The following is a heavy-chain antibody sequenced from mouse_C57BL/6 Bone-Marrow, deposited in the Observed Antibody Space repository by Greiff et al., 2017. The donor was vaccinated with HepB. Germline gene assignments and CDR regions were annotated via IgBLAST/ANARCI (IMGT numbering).Heavy chain of an antibody. V-gene: IGHV5-16*01. D-gene: IGHD1-1*02. CDR3: ARYFLWAMDY. J-gene: IGHJ4*01. CDR2: INYDGSST. Sequence: EVKLMESEGGLVQPGSSMKLSCTASGFTFSDYYMAWVRQGPEKGLEWVANINYDGSSTYYLDSLKSRFIFSRDNAKNSLYLQMSSLKSEDTATYYSARYFLWAMDYWGQGTSVTVSS. CDR1: GFTFSDYY.